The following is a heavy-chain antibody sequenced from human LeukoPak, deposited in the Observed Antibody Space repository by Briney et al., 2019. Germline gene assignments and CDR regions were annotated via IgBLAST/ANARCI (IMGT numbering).Heavy chain of an antibody. CDR1: GYTFTSYY. Sequence: ASVKVSCKASGYTFTSYYMHWVRQAPGHGLGWMGIINPSGGSTSDAQKFQGRVTMTRDMSTSTVYMALSSLRSEDTAVYYCARETYYYDSSGYYKGIDYWGPGTLVTVS. V-gene: IGHV1-46*01. D-gene: IGHD3-22*01. CDR2: INPSGGST. J-gene: IGHJ4*02. CDR3: ARETYYYDSSGYYKGIDY.